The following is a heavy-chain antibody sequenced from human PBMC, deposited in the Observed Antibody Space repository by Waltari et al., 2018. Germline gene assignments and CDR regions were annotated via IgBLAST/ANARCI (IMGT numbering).Heavy chain of an antibody. CDR1: GFPFSSSG. Sequence: QVQLVESGGGVVQPGRSLRLSCAASGFPFSSSGMHWVRPTPGRGLGGVAVISSDGSRKSYADSVKGRFSISRDNSKNSLSLEMNSLRPEDTAVYYCASCTGGNCYYYGFDVWGQGTTVTVSS. CDR2: ISSDGSRK. V-gene: IGHV3-30*03. J-gene: IGHJ6*02. D-gene: IGHD2-8*02. CDR3: ASCTGGNCYYYGFDV.